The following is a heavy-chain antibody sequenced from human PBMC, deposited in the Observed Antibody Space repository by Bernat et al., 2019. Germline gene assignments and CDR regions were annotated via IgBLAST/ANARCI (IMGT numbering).Heavy chain of an antibody. D-gene: IGHD2-21*01. V-gene: IGHV5-10-1*03. CDR2: IDPSDSYT. CDR1: GYSFTSYW. CDR3: ARQGDCVNWFDP. J-gene: IGHJ5*02. Sequence: EVQLVQSGAEVKKPGESLRISCKGSGYSFTSYWISWVRQMPGKGLAWMGRIDPSDSYTNYSPSFQGHVTISADKSISTAYLQWSSLKASDTAMYYCARQGDCVNWFDPWGQGTLVTVSS.